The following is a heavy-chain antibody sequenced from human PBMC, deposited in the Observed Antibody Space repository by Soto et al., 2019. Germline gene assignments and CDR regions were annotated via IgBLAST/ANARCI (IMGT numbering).Heavy chain of an antibody. J-gene: IGHJ3*02. CDR2: IWYDGSNK. CDR1: GFTFSSYG. CDR3: ARDIVPAARWRAEEDAFDI. Sequence: GGSLRLSCAASGFTFSSYGMHWVRQAPGKGLEWVAVIWYDGSNKYYADSVKGRFTISRDNSKNTLYLQMNSLRAEDTAVYYCARDIVPAARWRAEEDAFDIWGQGTMVTVSS. D-gene: IGHD2-2*01. V-gene: IGHV3-33*01.